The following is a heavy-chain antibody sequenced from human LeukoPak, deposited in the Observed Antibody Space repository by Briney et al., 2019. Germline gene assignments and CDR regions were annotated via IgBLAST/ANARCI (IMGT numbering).Heavy chain of an antibody. J-gene: IGHJ5*02. CDR3: ARRGGSNWFDP. V-gene: IGHV4-59*08. D-gene: IGHD5-12*01. CDR1: GGSISSYY. CDR2: IFYSGST. Sequence: PAETLSLTCTVSGGSISSYYWTWIRQPPGEGLEWIGWIFYSGSTNYNPSLKSRVTISVDTSKSQFSLKLSSVTAADTAVYYCARRGGSNWFDPWGQGTLATVSS.